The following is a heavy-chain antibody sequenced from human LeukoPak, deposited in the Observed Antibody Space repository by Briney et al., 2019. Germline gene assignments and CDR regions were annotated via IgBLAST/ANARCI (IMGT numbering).Heavy chain of an antibody. Sequence: ASVKVSCEVSGYTLTELSMHWVRQAPGKGLEWMGGFDPEDGETIYAQKFQGRVTMTEDTSTDTAYMELSSLRSEDTAVYYCWSSSWYYGMDVWGQGTTVTVSS. CDR1: GYTLTELS. CDR3: WSSSWYYGMDV. CDR2: FDPEDGET. D-gene: IGHD6-13*01. V-gene: IGHV1-24*01. J-gene: IGHJ6*02.